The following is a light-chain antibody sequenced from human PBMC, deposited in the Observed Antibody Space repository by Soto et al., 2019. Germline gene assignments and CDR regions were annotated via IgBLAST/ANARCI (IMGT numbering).Light chain of an antibody. Sequence: QSVLTQPASLSGSPGQSITISCTGTRSYIGSNTYVSWFQQRPGKAPTLIIYEVSNRPSGVSTHFSGSKSGNTASLTISGLLPEDEAEYYCSSYTTPTRLFGGWTKLTVL. J-gene: IGLJ3*02. CDR2: EVS. CDR1: RSYIGSNTY. CDR3: SSYTTPTRL. V-gene: IGLV2-14*01.